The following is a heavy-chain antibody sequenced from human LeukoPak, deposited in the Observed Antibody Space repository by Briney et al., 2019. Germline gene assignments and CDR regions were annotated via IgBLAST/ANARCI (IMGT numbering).Heavy chain of an antibody. D-gene: IGHD5-18*01. CDR1: GFTFNNYA. CDR2: ISDNDGST. Sequence: GGSLTLSCAASGFTFNNYAMSWVSQTPGKGLEWVSGISDNDGSTYYTDSVKGRFTISRDNSKDTVYLQMNNLRVADTALYFCVRHDSYIPFWGQGSLVTVSS. V-gene: IGHV3-23*01. CDR3: VRHDSYIPF. J-gene: IGHJ1*01.